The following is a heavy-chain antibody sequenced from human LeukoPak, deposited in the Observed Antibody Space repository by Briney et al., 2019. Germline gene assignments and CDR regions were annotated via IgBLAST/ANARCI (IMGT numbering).Heavy chain of an antibody. D-gene: IGHD6-19*01. CDR2: IWYDVSNK. J-gene: IGHJ6*04. CDR3: ARWIAVSGTYYYGMDV. V-gene: IGHV3-33*01. CDR1: GFSFSSYV. Sequence: GRSLRLSCAASGFSFSSYVMHWVRQAPGRGLEWVVDIWYDVSNKYYTDSVKGRFTISRDNSKNTLYLQMNSLRAEDTAVYYCARWIAVSGTYYYGMDVWGKGTTVTVSS.